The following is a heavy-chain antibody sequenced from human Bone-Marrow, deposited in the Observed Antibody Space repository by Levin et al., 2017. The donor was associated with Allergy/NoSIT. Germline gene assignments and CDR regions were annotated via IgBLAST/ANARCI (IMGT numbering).Heavy chain of an antibody. CDR2: ISINNGKT. D-gene: IGHD6-13*01. J-gene: IGHJ6*02. Sequence: ASVKVSCQASRYTFASYGISWVRQAPGQGLEWLGWISINNGKTNYARKFQGRVILTTQKSTSAAYMELRNLTPDDTAGYFCARHGMRSGGIAAAGIDYYYLGLDLWGQGTTVTVS. CDR3: ARHGMRSGGIAAAGIDYYYLGLDL. V-gene: IGHV1-18*01. CDR1: RYTFASYG.